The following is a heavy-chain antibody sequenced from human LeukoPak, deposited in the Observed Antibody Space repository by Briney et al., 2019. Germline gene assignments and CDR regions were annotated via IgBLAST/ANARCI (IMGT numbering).Heavy chain of an antibody. CDR3: AKDQDPHSYGSGSYAPFDY. Sequence: GGSLRLSCAASGFTFSSYSMNCVRQAPGKGLEWVSSISSSSSYIYYADSVKGRFTISRDNAKNSLYLQMNSLRADDTAVYYCAKDQDPHSYGSGSYAPFDYWGQGTLVTVSS. CDR1: GFTFSSYS. J-gene: IGHJ4*02. V-gene: IGHV3-21*04. CDR2: ISSSSSYI. D-gene: IGHD3-10*01.